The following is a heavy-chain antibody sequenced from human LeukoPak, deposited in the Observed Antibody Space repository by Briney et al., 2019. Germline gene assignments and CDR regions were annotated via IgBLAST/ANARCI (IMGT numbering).Heavy chain of an antibody. D-gene: IGHD4-11*01. CDR2: INPNSGGT. CDR3: ARGSLSYSSWFDP. J-gene: IGHJ5*02. CDR1: GYTFTGYY. V-gene: IGHV1-2*02. Sequence: GASVKVSCKASGYTFTGYYMHWVRQAPGQGLEWMGWINPNSGGTNYAQKFQGRVTMTRDTSISTAYMELSRLRSDDTAVYYCARGSLSYSSWFDPWGQGTLVTVSS.